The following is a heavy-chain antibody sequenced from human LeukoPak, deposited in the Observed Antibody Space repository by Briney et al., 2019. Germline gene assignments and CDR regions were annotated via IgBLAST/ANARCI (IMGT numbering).Heavy chain of an antibody. Sequence: GASLKISCKGSGYSFTSYWIGWVRQMPGKGLEWMGIIYPGDSDTRYSPSFQGQVTISADKSISTAYLQWSSLKASDTAMYYCASYYYDSSGHNVGDYWGQGTLVTVSS. V-gene: IGHV5-51*01. CDR2: IYPGDSDT. D-gene: IGHD3-22*01. CDR3: ASYYYDSSGHNVGDY. J-gene: IGHJ4*02. CDR1: GYSFTSYW.